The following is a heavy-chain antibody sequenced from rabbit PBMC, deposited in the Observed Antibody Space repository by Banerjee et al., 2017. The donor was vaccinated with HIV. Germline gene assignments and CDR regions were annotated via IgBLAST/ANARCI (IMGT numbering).Heavy chain of an antibody. CDR3: ARGMAYGYADNAYAVDL. CDR1: GIDFSSYYY. J-gene: IGHJ4*01. Sequence: QQLEESGGDLVKPEGSLTLTCKASGIDFSSYYYMCWVRQAPGKGPEWIACIGSGSGNTGYATWAKGRFTISKTSSTTVTLHMTSLTGADTATYFCARGMAYGYADNAYAVDLWGQGTLVTVS. D-gene: IGHD6-1*01. V-gene: IGHV1S40*01. CDR2: IGSGSGNT.